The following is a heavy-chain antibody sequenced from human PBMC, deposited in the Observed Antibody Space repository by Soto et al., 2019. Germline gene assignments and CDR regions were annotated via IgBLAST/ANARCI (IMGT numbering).Heavy chain of an antibody. J-gene: IGHJ4*02. CDR2: IHYIGTT. CDR1: GTSITSYY. D-gene: IGHD2-2*01. CDR3: RRYYSYAMDD. Sequence: RSETLSLTCTVSGTSITSYYWSWIRQPPGNGLEWFAYIHYIGTTNYNRSLASRVPLSVDQSQNQFFLKLTSVNAAERAMFFCRRYYSYAMDDWGRGTLVTVSS. V-gene: IGHV4-59*01.